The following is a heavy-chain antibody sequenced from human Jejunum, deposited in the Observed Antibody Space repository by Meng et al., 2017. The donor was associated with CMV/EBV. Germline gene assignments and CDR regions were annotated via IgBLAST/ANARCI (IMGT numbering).Heavy chain of an antibody. CDR3: ARRAPGAWDFDS. CDR1: GFTFSSYT. CDR2: ISSSGDYI. J-gene: IGHJ4*02. D-gene: IGHD3-10*01. V-gene: IGHV3-21*01. Sequence: SCADSGFTFSSYTMNRVRQAPGKGLEWVSSISSSGDYIYYADSVRGRFTISRDNARKSLYLQMNSLRAEDTAVYFCARRAPGAWDFDSWGQGTLVTVSS.